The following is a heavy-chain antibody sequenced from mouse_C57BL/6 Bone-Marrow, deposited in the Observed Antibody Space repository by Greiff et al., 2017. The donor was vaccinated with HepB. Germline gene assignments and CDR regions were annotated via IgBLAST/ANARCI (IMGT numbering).Heavy chain of an antibody. CDR1: GFTFSSYG. Sequence: DVKLQESGGDLVKPGGSLKLSCAASGFTFSSYGMSWVRQTPDKRLEWVATISSGGSYTYYPDSVKGRFTISRDNAKNTLYLQMSSLKSEDTAMYYCARHEFFITTVVATPYYAMDYWGQGTSVTVSS. J-gene: IGHJ4*01. CDR2: ISSGGSYT. D-gene: IGHD1-1*01. V-gene: IGHV5-6*02. CDR3: ARHEFFITTVVATPYYAMDY.